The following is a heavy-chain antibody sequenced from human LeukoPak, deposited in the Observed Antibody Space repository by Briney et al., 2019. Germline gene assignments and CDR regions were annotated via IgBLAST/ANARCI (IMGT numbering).Heavy chain of an antibody. J-gene: IGHJ4*02. V-gene: IGHV4-59*11. D-gene: IGHD2/OR15-2a*01. CDR3: ARDTSHTSETCCNDYFDS. CDR1: GGSLNNHY. Sequence: SETLSLTCTVSGGSLNNHYWSWVRQPPGKALEWIGYISHTGNTRSHPSLQSRVTISVDTSKNQFSLKLGSVTAADTAIYYCARDTSHTSETCCNDYFDSWGQGTLVTVSS. CDR2: ISHTGNT.